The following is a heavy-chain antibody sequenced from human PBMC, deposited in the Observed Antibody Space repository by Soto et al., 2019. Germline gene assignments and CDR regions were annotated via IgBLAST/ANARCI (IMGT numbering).Heavy chain of an antibody. D-gene: IGHD3-3*01. CDR3: ARDVLRFLEWSSPYYYYYGMDV. CDR2: ISAYNGNT. V-gene: IGHV1-18*01. J-gene: IGHJ6*02. Sequence: QVQLVQSGAEVKKPGASVKVSCKASGYTFTSYGISWVRQAPGQGLEWMGWISAYNGNTNYAQKHQGRVTMTTDTSTSKAYMELRSLRSDDTAVYYCARDVLRFLEWSSPYYYYYGMDVWGQGTTVTVSS. CDR1: GYTFTSYG.